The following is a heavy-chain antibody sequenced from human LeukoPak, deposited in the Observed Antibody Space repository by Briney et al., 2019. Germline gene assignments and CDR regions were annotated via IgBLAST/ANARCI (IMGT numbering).Heavy chain of an antibody. CDR1: GGSISTSPYY. J-gene: IGHJ4*02. CDR3: ARRRTYDILTGYPKYYFDY. CDR2: IYYSGNT. Sequence: LETLSLTCSVSGGSISTSPYYWGWIRQPPRKGLEWIGDIYYSGNTYYNPSLKSRVTISVDTSKNQVSLKVTSVTAADTALYYCARRRTYDILTGYPKYYFDYWGEGARVPLSS. D-gene: IGHD3-9*01. V-gene: IGHV4-39*01.